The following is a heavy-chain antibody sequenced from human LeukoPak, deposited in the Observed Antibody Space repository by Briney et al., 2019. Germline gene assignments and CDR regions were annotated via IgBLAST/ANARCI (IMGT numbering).Heavy chain of an antibody. CDR3: ARASSSWIKFDY. CDR2: IYYSGST. CDR1: GGSISSYY. V-gene: IGHV4-59*01. J-gene: IGHJ4*02. D-gene: IGHD6-13*01. Sequence: SETLSLTCTVSGGSISSYYWSWIRQPPGKGLEWIGFIYYSGSTNYNPSLKSRVTISVDTSKNQFSLKLGSVTAADTAVYYCARASSSWIKFDYWGQGTLVIVSS.